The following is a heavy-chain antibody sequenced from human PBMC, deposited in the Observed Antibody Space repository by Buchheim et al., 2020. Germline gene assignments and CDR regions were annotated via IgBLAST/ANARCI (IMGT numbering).Heavy chain of an antibody. Sequence: EVQLVESGGGLVKPGGSLRLSCAASGFTFKNAWMSWVRQAPGKGLEWVGRIKDKADGGPTEYGAPVKGRFTISRDASKDTLYLQMNSLKIEDTAVYYCTTGSLVVKTHAEDTWGQGT. CDR3: TTGSLVVKTHAEDT. J-gene: IGHJ5*02. CDR1: GFTFKNAW. CDR2: IKDKADGGPT. D-gene: IGHD2-15*01. V-gene: IGHV3-15*01.